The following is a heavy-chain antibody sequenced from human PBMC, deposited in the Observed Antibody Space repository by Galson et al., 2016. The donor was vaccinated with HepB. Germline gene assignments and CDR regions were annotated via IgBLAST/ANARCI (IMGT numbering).Heavy chain of an antibody. J-gene: IGHJ4*02. CDR1: VFSLSTNGLC. D-gene: IGHD3-3*01. CDR2: IDWNADK. V-gene: IGHV2-70*01. Sequence: PALVTPTQTLTLTCPFSVFSLSTNGLCVSWIRQPPGDALKLLALIDWNADKHYSTSQKTRLTISKDTAKTQVVLTMTNMDPVATATYYCARARGYYSIVYHGGQGTLVTVSS. CDR3: ARARGYYSIVYH.